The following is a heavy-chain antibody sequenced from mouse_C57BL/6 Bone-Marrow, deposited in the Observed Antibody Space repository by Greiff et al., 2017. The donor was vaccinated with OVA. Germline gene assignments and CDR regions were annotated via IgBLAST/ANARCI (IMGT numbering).Heavy chain of an antibody. Sequence: VQLQQSGAELVRPGSSVKLSCKASGYTFTSYWMHWVKQRPIQGLEWIGNIDPSDSETHYNQKFKDKATLTVDKSSSTAYMQLSSLTSEDSAVDYCARYYCGSSVYFDYWGQGTTLTVSS. J-gene: IGHJ2*01. V-gene: IGHV1-52*01. CDR1: GYTFTSYW. CDR2: IDPSDSET. CDR3: ARYYCGSSVYFDY. D-gene: IGHD1-1*01.